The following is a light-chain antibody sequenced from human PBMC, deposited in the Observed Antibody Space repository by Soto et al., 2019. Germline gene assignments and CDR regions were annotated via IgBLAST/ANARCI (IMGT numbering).Light chain of an antibody. Sequence: EPMMTQSPDTLSVSLGERATLSGRASQSLRSSLAWYQQKPGQAPRLLIYDASTRATGIPARFSRSGSGTDFTLTISGLQSEEFAVYYCQQYNNWPQTVGQWTKVEIK. J-gene: IGKJ1*01. CDR2: DAS. CDR3: QQYNNWPQT. CDR1: QSLRSS. V-gene: IGKV3-15*01.